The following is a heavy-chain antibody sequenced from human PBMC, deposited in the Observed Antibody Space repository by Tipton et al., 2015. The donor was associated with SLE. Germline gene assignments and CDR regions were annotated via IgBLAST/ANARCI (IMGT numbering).Heavy chain of an antibody. CDR1: GGSISSYY. V-gene: IGHV4-59*01. Sequence: TLSLTCTVSGGSISSYYWSWIRQPPGKGLEWIGYIYHSGSTNYNPSLRSRVTISVDTSKNQLSLQLSPVTTADTAVYYCARGDPQGLEPFDYWGQGTLVTVSS. D-gene: IGHD1-1*01. CDR3: ARGDPQGLEPFDY. CDR2: IYHSGST. J-gene: IGHJ4*02.